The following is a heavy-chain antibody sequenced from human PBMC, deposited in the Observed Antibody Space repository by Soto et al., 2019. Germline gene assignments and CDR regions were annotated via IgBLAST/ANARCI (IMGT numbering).Heavy chain of an antibody. CDR3: AREERGYDSSGYQGYFDY. D-gene: IGHD3-22*01. Sequence: QVQLVESGGGVVQPGRSLRLSCAASGFTFSSYAMHWVRQAPGKGLEWVAVISYDGSNKYYADSVKGRFTISRDNSKNTLYLQMNSLRAEDTAVYYCAREERGYDSSGYQGYFDYWGQGTLVTVSS. V-gene: IGHV3-30-3*01. J-gene: IGHJ4*02. CDR1: GFTFSSYA. CDR2: ISYDGSNK.